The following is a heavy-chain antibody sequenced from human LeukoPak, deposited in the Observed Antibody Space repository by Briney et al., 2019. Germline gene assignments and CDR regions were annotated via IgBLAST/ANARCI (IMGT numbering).Heavy chain of an antibody. D-gene: IGHD2-2*01. J-gene: IGHJ4*02. V-gene: IGHV1-2*02. Sequence: GASVKVSCKASGYTFTGYYMHWVRQAPGQGLEWMGWINPNSGGTNYAQKFQGRVTMTRETSISTAYMELSRLRSDDTAVYYCARVSCSSTSCSKNDYWGQGTLVTVSS. CDR3: ARVSCSSTSCSKNDY. CDR1: GYTFTGYY. CDR2: INPNSGGT.